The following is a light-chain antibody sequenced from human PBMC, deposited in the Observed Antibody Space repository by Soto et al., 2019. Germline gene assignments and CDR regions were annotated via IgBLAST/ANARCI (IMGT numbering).Light chain of an antibody. Sequence: DMVMTQSPLSLPVTPGEPASISCRSSQSLLHSNGYNYLDWYLQKPGQSPQLLIYLGSNRASGVPDRFSGSGSGTDFTLKISRVEAEDVGVYYCVQALQSPPWTFGQGTKVDIK. J-gene: IGKJ1*01. V-gene: IGKV2-28*01. CDR1: QSLLHSNGYNY. CDR2: LGS. CDR3: VQALQSPPWT.